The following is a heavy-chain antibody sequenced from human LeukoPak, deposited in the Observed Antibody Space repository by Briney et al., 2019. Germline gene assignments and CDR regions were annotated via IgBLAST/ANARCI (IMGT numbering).Heavy chain of an antibody. J-gene: IGHJ4*02. D-gene: IGHD1-26*01. CDR3: ARQGIVGATRAIDY. V-gene: IGHV3-53*01. CDR2: IYSGGST. Sequence: GGSLRLSCADSGFTVSSNYMGWVRQAPGKGLEWVSVIYSGGSTYYADSVKGRFTISRDNSKNTLYLQMNSLRAEDTAAYYCARQGIVGATRAIDYWGQGTLVTVSS. CDR1: GFTVSSNY.